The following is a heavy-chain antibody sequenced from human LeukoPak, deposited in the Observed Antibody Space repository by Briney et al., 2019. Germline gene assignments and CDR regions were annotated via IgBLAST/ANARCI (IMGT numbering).Heavy chain of an antibody. Sequence: SETLSLTCTVSGGSISSGSYYWGWIRQPPGKGLEWIGSIYYSGSTYYNPSLKSRVTISVDTSKNQFSLKLSSVTAADTAVYYCARRGSIAARRYFDYWGQGTLVTVSS. J-gene: IGHJ4*02. CDR1: GGSISSGSYY. CDR3: ARRGSIAARRYFDY. CDR2: IYYSGST. V-gene: IGHV4-39*01. D-gene: IGHD6-6*01.